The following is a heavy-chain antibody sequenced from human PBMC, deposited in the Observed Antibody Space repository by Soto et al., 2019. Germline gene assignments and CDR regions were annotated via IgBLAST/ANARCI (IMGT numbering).Heavy chain of an antibody. Sequence: QITLKESGPTLVKPTQTLTLTCSVSGFSLNTGGLGVGWIRQPPGKALEWLALIYWDDDKRYSPSLRNRLSRSKHTPTTLIDVSITNMDTVDTATYYSIHRRCCGDGLLSYSSCYYGGLDVWGQGTTVTVSS. D-gene: IGHD2-21*02. CDR2: IYWDDDK. CDR3: IHRRCCGDGLLSYSSCYYGGLDV. J-gene: IGHJ6*01. CDR1: GFSLNTGGLG. V-gene: IGHV2-5*02.